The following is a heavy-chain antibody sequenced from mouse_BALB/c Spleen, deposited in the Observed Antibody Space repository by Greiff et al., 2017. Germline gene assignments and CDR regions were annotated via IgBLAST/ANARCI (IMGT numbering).Heavy chain of an antibody. J-gene: IGHJ1*01. D-gene: IGHD1-2*01. Sequence: EVQLVESGGGLVQPKGSLKLSCAASGFTFNTYAMNWVRQAPGKGLEWVARIRSKSNNYATYYADSVKDRFTISRDDSQSMLYLQMNNLKTEDTAMYYCVRVRFTTATPWYFDVWGAGTTVTVSS. V-gene: IGHV10-1*02. CDR1: GFTFNTYA. CDR2: IRSKSNNYAT. CDR3: VRVRFTTATPWYFDV.